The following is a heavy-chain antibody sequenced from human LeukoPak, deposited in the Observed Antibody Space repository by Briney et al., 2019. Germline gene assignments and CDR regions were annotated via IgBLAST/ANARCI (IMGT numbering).Heavy chain of an antibody. CDR3: ARDRAGRRSSWVEFDL. Sequence: GGSLRLPCTVSGFTVTSTHMDWVRQAPGKGPEWVALIYDDGGTVYADSVKGRFTSSRDNSKNMVYLQMNSLRPEDSAVYYCARDRAGRRSSWVEFDLWGQGTLVTVSS. CDR2: IYDDGGT. CDR1: GFTVTSTH. D-gene: IGHD3-10*01. V-gene: IGHV3-53*05. J-gene: IGHJ5*02.